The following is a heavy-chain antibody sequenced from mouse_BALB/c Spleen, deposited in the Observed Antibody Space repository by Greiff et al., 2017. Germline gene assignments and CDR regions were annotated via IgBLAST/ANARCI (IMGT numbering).Heavy chain of an antibody. Sequence: VKLVESGPGLVQPSQSLSITCTVSGFSLTSYGVHWVRQSPGKGLEWLGVIWSGGSTDYNAAFISRLSISKDNSKSQVFFKMNSLQANDTAIYYCARNWGYDNAMDYWGQGTSVTVSS. CDR1: GFSLTSYG. CDR2: IWSGGST. CDR3: ARNWGYDNAMDY. J-gene: IGHJ4*01. D-gene: IGHD2-14*01. V-gene: IGHV2-2*02.